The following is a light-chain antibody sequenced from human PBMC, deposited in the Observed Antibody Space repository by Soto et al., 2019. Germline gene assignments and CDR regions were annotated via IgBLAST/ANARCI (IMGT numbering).Light chain of an antibody. CDR2: GAS. V-gene: IGKV3-15*01. CDR3: QQYNNWPPLT. Sequence: EIVMTQSPATLSVSPGERATLSCRASQGVSSNLAWYQQKPGQAPRLLIYGASTRATGIPARFSGSGSGTEFTLTISSLQSEDFAVSSCQQYNNWPPLTFGQGTRLEIK. CDR1: QGVSSN. J-gene: IGKJ5*01.